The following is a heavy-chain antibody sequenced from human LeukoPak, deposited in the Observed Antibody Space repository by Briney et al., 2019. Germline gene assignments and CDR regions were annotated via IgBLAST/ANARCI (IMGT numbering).Heavy chain of an antibody. D-gene: IGHD5-24*01. J-gene: IGHJ4*02. CDR2: IGFGDDSA. CDR3: ARDKRGDGYNYPSFDY. Sequence: GGSLRLSCAASGFTFNSYAMSWVRQAPGKGLEWVSTIGFGDDSAYYADSVKGRFTISRDNSKNTLYLQMNSLRAEDTAVYYCARDKRGDGYNYPSFDYWGQGTLVTVSS. CDR1: GFTFNSYA. V-gene: IGHV3-23*01.